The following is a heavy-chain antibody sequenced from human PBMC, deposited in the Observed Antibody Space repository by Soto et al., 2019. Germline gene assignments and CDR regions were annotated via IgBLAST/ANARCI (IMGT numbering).Heavy chain of an antibody. J-gene: IGHJ5*02. D-gene: IGHD6-13*01. CDR3: AKDKGIAAAGSWFDP. CDR1: GFTFSSYA. CDR2: ISGSGGST. Sequence: GGSLRLSCAASGFTFSSYAMSWVRQAPGKGLEWVSAISGSGGSTYYTDSVKGRFTISRDNSKNTLYLQMNSLRAEDTAVYYCAKDKGIAAAGSWFDPGGQGTLVTVSS. V-gene: IGHV3-23*01.